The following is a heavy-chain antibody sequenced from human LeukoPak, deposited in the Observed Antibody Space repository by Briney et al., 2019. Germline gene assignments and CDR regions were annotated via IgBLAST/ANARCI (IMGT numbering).Heavy chain of an antibody. CDR1: GFPFGAYA. D-gene: IGHD2-2*01. Sequence: GGSLRLSCVASGFPFGAYAMHWVRQAPGKGLEWVTFIGFDGTQRKYSDSVKGRFTVSRDNSRNTLYLQMNGLRVDDTALYYCAKDLQVTRGWAWGQGTLVIVSS. CDR2: IGFDGTQR. V-gene: IGHV3-30*02. CDR3: AKDLQVTRGWA. J-gene: IGHJ5*02.